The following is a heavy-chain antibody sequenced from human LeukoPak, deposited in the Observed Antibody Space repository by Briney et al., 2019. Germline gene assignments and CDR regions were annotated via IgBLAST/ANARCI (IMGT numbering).Heavy chain of an antibody. V-gene: IGHV4-39*01. CDR2: IYYSGST. J-gene: IGHJ4*02. CDR3: ARHEKVVDPYSSGWYVGVFFDY. CDR1: GGSISSSSYY. Sequence: PSETLSLTCTVSGGSISSSSYYWGWFRQPPGKGLEWIGSIYYSGSTYYNPSLKSRVTISVDTSKNQFSLKLSSVTAADTALYYCARHEKVVDPYSSGWYVGVFFDYWGQGTLVTVSS. D-gene: IGHD6-19*01.